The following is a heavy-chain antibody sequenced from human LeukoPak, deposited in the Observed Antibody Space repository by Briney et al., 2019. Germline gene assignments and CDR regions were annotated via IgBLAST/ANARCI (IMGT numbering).Heavy chain of an antibody. CDR1: GFPFSGYG. J-gene: IGHJ4*02. V-gene: IGHV3-30*03. D-gene: IGHD1-1*01. CDR3: ATEYDNLDDYFDY. Sequence: GGSLRLSCTASGFPFSGYGMHWVRQAPGKGPEWVAAISSDGSKKDYADSVKGRFSISRDKSKNTLYLQMNSLRPEDTAVYYRATEYDNLDDYFDYWGQGTLVIVSS. CDR2: ISSDGSKK.